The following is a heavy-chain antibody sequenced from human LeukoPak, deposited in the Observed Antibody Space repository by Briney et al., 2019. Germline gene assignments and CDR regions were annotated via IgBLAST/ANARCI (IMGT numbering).Heavy chain of an antibody. Sequence: SETLSLTCTVSGGSISTSNYYWGWIRQPPGQGLEWIGFIYYRGDTKYNPSLKSRVTILVDTSKNQFSLKLSSVTAADTAVYYCARAGSSSWPHYYYYMDVWGKGTTVTISS. J-gene: IGHJ6*03. CDR1: GGSISTSNYY. V-gene: IGHV4-61*05. CDR3: ARAGSSSWPHYYYYMDV. D-gene: IGHD6-13*01. CDR2: IYYRGDT.